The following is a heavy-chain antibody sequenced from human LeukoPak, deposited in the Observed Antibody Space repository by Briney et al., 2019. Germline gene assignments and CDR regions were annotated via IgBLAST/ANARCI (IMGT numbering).Heavy chain of an antibody. D-gene: IGHD2-2*01. J-gene: IGHJ4*02. Sequence: PSETLSLTCSVSGGSLSSHYWSWIRQPPGKGLELIGHIHDTGSTFYNPSLRGRVTTSLDTSNNQSSLKLTSMTAADTAVYYCARFSSGCSTSSCYLTYWGQGTLVTVS. CDR2: IHDTGST. CDR1: GGSLSSHY. CDR3: ARFSSGCSTSSCYLTY. V-gene: IGHV4-59*11.